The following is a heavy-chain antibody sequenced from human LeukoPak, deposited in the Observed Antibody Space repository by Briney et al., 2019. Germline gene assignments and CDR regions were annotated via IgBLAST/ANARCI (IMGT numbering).Heavy chain of an antibody. D-gene: IGHD3-10*01. CDR3: GVTTATKVPYYYGSGPFDY. Sequence: GESLKISCKGSGYSFTSYWIGWVRQMPGKGLEWMGIIYPGDFDTRYSLSFQGQVTISADKSISTAYLQWSSLKASDTAMYYCGVTTATKVPYYYGSGPFDYWGQGTLVTVSS. CDR2: IYPGDFDT. V-gene: IGHV5-51*01. J-gene: IGHJ4*02. CDR1: GYSFTSYW.